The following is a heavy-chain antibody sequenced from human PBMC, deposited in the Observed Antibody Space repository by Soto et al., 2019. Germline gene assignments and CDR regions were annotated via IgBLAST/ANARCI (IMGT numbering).Heavy chain of an antibody. V-gene: IGHV4-59*01. CDR1: GGSISSYY. CDR3: ARGTYCSGGSCFRAYYYGMDV. CDR2: IYYSGST. J-gene: IGHJ6*02. D-gene: IGHD2-15*01. Sequence: PSETLSLTCTVSGGSISSYYWSWIRQPPGKGLEWIGYIYYSGSTNYNPSLKSRVTISVDTSKNQFSLKLSSVTAADTAVYYCARGTYCSGGSCFRAYYYGMDVWGQGTTVTVSS.